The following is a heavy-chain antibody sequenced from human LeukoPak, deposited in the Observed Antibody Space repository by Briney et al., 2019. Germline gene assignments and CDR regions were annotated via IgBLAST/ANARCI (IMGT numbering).Heavy chain of an antibody. Sequence: GGSLRLSCAASGFTFPSYVMSWVRQAPGKGLEWVSTVSGSGGSTYYADSVKGRFTISRDNSKNTLYLQMNSLRAEDTAVYYCAKEVVVIPRYFDLWGRGTLVTVSS. V-gene: IGHV3-23*01. CDR3: AKEVVVIPRYFDL. CDR1: GFTFPSYV. CDR2: VSGSGGST. J-gene: IGHJ2*01. D-gene: IGHD3-22*01.